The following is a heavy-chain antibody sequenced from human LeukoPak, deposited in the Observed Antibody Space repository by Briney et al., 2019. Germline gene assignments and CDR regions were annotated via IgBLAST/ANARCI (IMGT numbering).Heavy chain of an antibody. V-gene: IGHV3-30*04. J-gene: IGHJ4*02. CDR3: ARDQGYCSGGSCYFFHFDY. CDR2: ISYDGSNK. D-gene: IGHD2-15*01. CDR1: GFTFSSYA. Sequence: GRSLRLSCAASGFTFSSYAMHWVRQAPGKGLEWVAVISYDGSNKYYADSVKGRFTISRDNSKNTLYLQMNGLRAEDTAVYYCARDQGYCSGGSCYFFHFDYWGQGTLVTVSS.